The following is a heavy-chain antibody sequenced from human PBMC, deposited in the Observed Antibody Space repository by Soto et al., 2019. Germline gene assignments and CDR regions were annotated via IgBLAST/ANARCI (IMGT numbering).Heavy chain of an antibody. CDR1: VGSISTYY. J-gene: IGHJ2*01. CDR2: LYYGGST. D-gene: IGHD4-4*01. CDR3: ARGRDDYNGWYVDL. V-gene: IGHV4-59*01. Sequence: SETLSLTCTVSVGSISTYYWNWSRQPPGKGLEWIGYLYYGGSTNYNPSLESRVTISLDTSKNQISLKLSSVTAADTAVYYCARGRDDYNGWYVDLWGRGSLVTVSS.